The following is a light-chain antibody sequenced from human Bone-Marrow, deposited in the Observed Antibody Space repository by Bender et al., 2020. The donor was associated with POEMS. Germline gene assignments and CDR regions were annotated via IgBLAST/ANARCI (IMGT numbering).Light chain of an antibody. Sequence: QSVLTQPPSASGTPGQRVTISCSGSSSNIGSNYVSWYQHLPGSAPRLVVYSNYQRPSGVPARFSGSKSGTSASLAISDIQSEDEGDYYCSSWDDSLSGWVFGGGTKLTVL. CDR3: SSWDDSLSGWV. V-gene: IGLV1-47*02. J-gene: IGLJ3*02. CDR1: SSNIGSNY. CDR2: SNY.